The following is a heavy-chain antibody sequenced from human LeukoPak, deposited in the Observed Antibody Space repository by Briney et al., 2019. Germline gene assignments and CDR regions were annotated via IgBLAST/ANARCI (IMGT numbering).Heavy chain of an antibody. V-gene: IGHV4-39*07. CDR1: GGSISSSSYY. D-gene: IGHD6-19*01. CDR3: ARDVAVKKIFDY. CDR2: IYYSGST. J-gene: IGHJ4*02. Sequence: PSETLSLTCTVSGGSISSSSYYWGWIRQPPGKGLEWIGSIYYSGSTYYNPSLKSRVTTSMDTSKNQFSLRLRSVTAADTAVYYCARDVAVKKIFDYWGQGILVTVSP.